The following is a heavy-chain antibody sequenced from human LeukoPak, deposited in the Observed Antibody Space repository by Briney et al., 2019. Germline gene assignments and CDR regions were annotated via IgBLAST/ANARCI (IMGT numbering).Heavy chain of an antibody. V-gene: IGHV3-33*06. Sequence: GGSLRLSCAASGFTFTSYGMHWVRQAPGKGLEWVAVIWSDGTNKYYADSVKGRFAISRDDSNNMVYLQMNSLRAEDTAVYYCAKDVERGFDYTNSLDYWGKGTLVTVSS. CDR1: GFTFTSYG. CDR2: IWSDGTNK. J-gene: IGHJ4*02. CDR3: AKDVERGFDYTNSLDY. D-gene: IGHD4-11*01.